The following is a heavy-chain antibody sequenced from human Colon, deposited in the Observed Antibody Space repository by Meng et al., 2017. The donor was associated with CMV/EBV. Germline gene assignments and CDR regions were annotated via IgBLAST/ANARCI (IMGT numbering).Heavy chain of an antibody. J-gene: IGHJ6*02. Sequence: GESLKISCAASGFTFDDYGMSWVRQAPGKGLEWVSGINWNGGSTGYADSVKGRFTISKDNAKNTLYLQMNSLRAEDTAVYDCARAPVIYCSGGSCYAYYYYGMDVWGQGTTVTVSS. V-gene: IGHV3-20*01. CDR2: INWNGGST. D-gene: IGHD2-15*01. CDR3: ARAPVIYCSGGSCYAYYYYGMDV. CDR1: GFTFDDYG.